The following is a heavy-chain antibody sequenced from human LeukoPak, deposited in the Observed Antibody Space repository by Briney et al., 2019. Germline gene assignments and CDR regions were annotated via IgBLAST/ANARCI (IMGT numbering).Heavy chain of an antibody. CDR1: GGSISSSSYY. V-gene: IGHV4-39*07. D-gene: IGHD6-19*01. CDR2: IYYSGST. J-gene: IGHJ3*02. Sequence: PSETLSLTCTVSGGSISSSSYYWGWIRQPPGKGLEWIGSIYYSGSTNYNPSLKSRVTISVDTSKNQFSLKLSSVTAADTAVYYCARASGIAVAGVDIWGQGTMVTVSS. CDR3: ARASGIAVAGVDI.